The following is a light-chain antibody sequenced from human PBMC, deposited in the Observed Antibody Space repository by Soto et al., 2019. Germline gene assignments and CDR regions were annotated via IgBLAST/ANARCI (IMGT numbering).Light chain of an antibody. CDR1: SLDVGGYNY. CDR2: DVS. V-gene: IGLV2-14*01. Sequence: QSVLTQPASVSGSPGQSITISCTGSSLDVGGYNYVSWYQQHPGKAPKLMIHDVSNRPSGVSNRFSGSKSGNTASLTISGLQAEDEAVYYCSSYTRRNTLGVFGGGTKVTVL. J-gene: IGLJ2*01. CDR3: SSYTRRNTLGV.